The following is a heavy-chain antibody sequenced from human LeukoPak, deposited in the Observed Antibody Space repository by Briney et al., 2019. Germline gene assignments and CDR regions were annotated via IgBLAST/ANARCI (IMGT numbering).Heavy chain of an antibody. CDR2: IHSSGRT. D-gene: IGHD3-10*01. CDR1: GASISGNY. CDR3: ARGPYGGGDY. V-gene: IGHV4-4*07. Sequence: SETLSLTCTVSGASISGNYWIWIRQPAGKGLECIGRIHSSGRTNYNPSLASRVTMSVDTSKNQFSLNLSSVIAADTAVYYCARGPYGGGDYWGQGILVIVSP. J-gene: IGHJ4*02.